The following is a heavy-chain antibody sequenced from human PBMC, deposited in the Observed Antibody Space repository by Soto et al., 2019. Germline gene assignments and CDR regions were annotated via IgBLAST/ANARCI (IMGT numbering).Heavy chain of an antibody. J-gene: IGHJ5*02. CDR3: ARYRSLDP. CDR2: IKEDGSEK. CDR1: GFILREHL. V-gene: IGHV3-7*03. D-gene: IGHD3-16*02. Sequence: GSLEISCGNPGFILREHLMSWVRQAPGMGLQWVASIKEDGSEKYYVDPVKGRFTISRENAKNSLYLQMNSLRAEDTAVYYCARYRSLDPWGQGILVTVSS.